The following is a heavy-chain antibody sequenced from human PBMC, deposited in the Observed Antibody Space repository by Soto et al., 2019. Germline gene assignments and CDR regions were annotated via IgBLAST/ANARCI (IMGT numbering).Heavy chain of an antibody. CDR1: CGYIGSVGGY. D-gene: IGHD6-13*01. CDR2: IYYGGST. J-gene: IGHJ4*02. Sequence: SEPMPVTYSVSCGYIGSVGGYWSWIHKHPGKGLEWIGCIYYGGSTYYNPSLKSRVTISVDTSKNQFSLKLSSVTAADTAVYYCARAWAAAGTPIDYWGQGTLVTVSS. V-gene: IGHV4-31*03. CDR3: ARAWAAAGTPIDY.